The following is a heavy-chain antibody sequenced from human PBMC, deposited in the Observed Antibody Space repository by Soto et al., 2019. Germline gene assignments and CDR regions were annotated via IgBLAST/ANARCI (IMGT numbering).Heavy chain of an antibody. CDR3: ARGTIVARQHLDY. CDR2: ISIRGGDE. D-gene: IGHD6-6*01. Sequence: QVQLVESGGGVVQPGKSLRLSCAASGFTFSSYAMHWARQAPGKGLEWVTVISIRGGDEYYAESVRGRFTISRDASKNTLYLQMDSLRVEDTAVYYCARGTIVARQHLDYWGQGTLVTVSS. V-gene: IGHV3-30*03. CDR1: GFTFSSYA. J-gene: IGHJ4*02.